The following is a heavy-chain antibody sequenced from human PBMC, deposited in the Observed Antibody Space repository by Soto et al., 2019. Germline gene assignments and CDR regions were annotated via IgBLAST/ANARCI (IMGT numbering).Heavy chain of an antibody. V-gene: IGHV1-2*04. CDR1: GYTLTGYY. CDR2: INPNSGGT. J-gene: IGHJ5*02. CDR3: ARGIAAAGTEKYNWFDP. Sequence: ASVKVSCEASGYTLTGYYMHWVRQAPGQGLEWMGWINPNSGGTNYAQKFQGWVTMTRDTSISTAYMELSRLRSDDTAVYYCARGIAAAGTEKYNWFDPWGQGTLVTVSS. D-gene: IGHD6-13*01.